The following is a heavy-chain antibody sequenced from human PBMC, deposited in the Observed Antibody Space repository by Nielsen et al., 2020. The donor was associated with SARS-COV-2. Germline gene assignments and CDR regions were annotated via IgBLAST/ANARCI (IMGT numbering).Heavy chain of an antibody. J-gene: IGHJ4*02. CDR3: ARRGIAADY. CDR2: INHSGST. V-gene: IGHV4-34*01. CDR1: GGSFSGYY. Sequence: SETLSLTCAVYGGSFSGYYWSWIRQPPGKGLEWIGEINHSGSTNYNPSLKSRVTISVDTSKNQFSLKPSSVTAADTAVYYCARRGIAADYWGQGTLVTVSS. D-gene: IGHD6-13*01.